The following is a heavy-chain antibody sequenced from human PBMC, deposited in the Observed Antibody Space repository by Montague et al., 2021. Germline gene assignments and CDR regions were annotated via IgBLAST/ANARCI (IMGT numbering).Heavy chain of an antibody. CDR2: ISGGGGNT. V-gene: IGHV3-23*01. CDR3: AKGPYDDGSYLLHFES. Sequence: SLSLSCSASGFSFNYYAMDWVRQAPGKGLEWVSAISGGGGNTYYADSVKGRFTISRDSSESTVFLQMNSLRVEDSAVYYCAKGPYDDGSYLLHFESWGQGTLVTVSS. J-gene: IGHJ4*02. D-gene: IGHD1-26*01. CDR1: GFSFNYYA.